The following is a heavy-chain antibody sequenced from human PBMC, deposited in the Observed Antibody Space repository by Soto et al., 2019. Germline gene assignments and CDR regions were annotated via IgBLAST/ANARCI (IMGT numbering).Heavy chain of an antibody. J-gene: IGHJ6*02. CDR1: GYTFTSYG. D-gene: IGHD2-21*02. V-gene: IGHV1-18*01. CDR2: ISAYNGNT. CDR3: ARASSYCGGYCYYYYGMDV. Sequence: QVQLVQSGAEVKKPGASVKVSCKASGYTFTSYGITWVRQAPGQGLEWMGGISAYNGNTNYAQKLQGRVTMTTDTPTSTAYMELRSLRSDDTAVYYCARASSYCGGYCYYYYGMDVWGQGTTVTVSS.